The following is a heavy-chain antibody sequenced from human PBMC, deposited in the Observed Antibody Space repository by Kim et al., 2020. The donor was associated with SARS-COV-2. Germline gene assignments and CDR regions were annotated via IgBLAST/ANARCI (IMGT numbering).Heavy chain of an antibody. J-gene: IGHJ4*02. CDR1: HSFISNPDYY. CDR3: ARQPVTTGFDF. V-gene: IGHV4-39*01. Sequence: SETLSLTCTVSHSFISNPDYYWGWIRQPPGKGLEWVATVSYDGRTFYNPSLKSRVTLSIDLSKTQVSLKLISVTAADTAIYYCARQPVTTGFDFWGQGTL. CDR2: VSYDGRT. D-gene: IGHD4-17*01.